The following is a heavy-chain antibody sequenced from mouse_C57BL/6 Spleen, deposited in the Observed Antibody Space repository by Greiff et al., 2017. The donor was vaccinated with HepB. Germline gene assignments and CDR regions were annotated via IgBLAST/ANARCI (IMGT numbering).Heavy chain of an antibody. CDR2: ISYDGSN. D-gene: IGHD1-1*01. V-gene: IGHV3-6*01. CDR1: GYSITSGYY. Sequence: EVQLVESGPGLVKPSQSLSLTCSVTGYSITSGYYWNWIRQFPGNKLEWMGYISYDGSNNYNPSLKNRISITRDTSKNQFFLKLNSVTTEDTATYYCAREGYGSRGYFDVWGTGTTVTVSS. CDR3: AREGYGSRGYFDV. J-gene: IGHJ1*03.